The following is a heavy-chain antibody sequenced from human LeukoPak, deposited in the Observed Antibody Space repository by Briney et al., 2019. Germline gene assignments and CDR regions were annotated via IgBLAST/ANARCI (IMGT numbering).Heavy chain of an antibody. V-gene: IGHV4-39*01. J-gene: IGHJ4*02. CDR1: GGSVSSSSYY. CDR2: IYYSGST. Sequence: PSETLSLTCTVSGGSVSSSSYYWGWVRQPPGKGLEWIGSIYYSGSTYYNPSLKSRVTVSGDTSKQQFSLKLSSVTAADSAVYYCARLDYNLSYFDYWGQGTLVTVSS. CDR3: ARLDYNLSYFDY. D-gene: IGHD1-1*01.